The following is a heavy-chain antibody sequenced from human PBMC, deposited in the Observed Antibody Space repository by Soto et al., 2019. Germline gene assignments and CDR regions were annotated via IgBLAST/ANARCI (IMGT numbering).Heavy chain of an antibody. Sequence: ASVKVSCKASGYTFTGYYMHWVRQAPGQGLEWMGWINPNSGGTNYAQKFQGWVTMTRDTSISTAYMELSRLRSDDTAVYYCARDFAGPSSWYRDYSCGMDVWG. CDR1: GYTFTGYY. CDR3: ARDFAGPSSWYRDYSCGMDV. CDR2: INPNSGGT. V-gene: IGHV1-2*04. J-gene: IGHJ6*02. D-gene: IGHD6-13*01.